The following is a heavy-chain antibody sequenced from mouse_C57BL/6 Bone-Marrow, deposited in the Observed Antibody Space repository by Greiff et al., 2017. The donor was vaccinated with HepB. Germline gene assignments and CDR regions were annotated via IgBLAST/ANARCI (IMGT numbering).Heavy chain of an antibody. CDR3: ARAGIYYDSYYYAMDY. V-gene: IGHV1-81*01. CDR2: IYPRSGNT. J-gene: IGHJ4*01. D-gene: IGHD2-4*01. Sequence: VQLQQSGAELARPGASVKLSCKASGYTFTSYGISWVKQRTGQGLEWIGEIYPRSGNTYYNEKFKGKATLTADKSSSTAYMELRSLTSEDSAVYFCARAGIYYDSYYYAMDYWGQGTSVTVSS. CDR1: GYTFTSYG.